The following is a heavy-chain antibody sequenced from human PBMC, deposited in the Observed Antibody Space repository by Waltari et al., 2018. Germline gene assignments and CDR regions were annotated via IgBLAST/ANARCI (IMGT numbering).Heavy chain of an antibody. CDR2: INPSGGST. D-gene: IGHD5-12*01. V-gene: IGHV1-46*01. CDR3: ASLASGYDGTDAFDI. Sequence: QVQLVQSGAEVKKPGASVKVSCKASGYTFTSYYMHWVRQAPGQGLEWMGIINPSGGSTSYAKKCQGRVTMTRDTATSTVYMELSGLRAEDTAVYYCASLASGYDGTDAFDIWGQGTMVTVSS. J-gene: IGHJ3*02. CDR1: GYTFTSYY.